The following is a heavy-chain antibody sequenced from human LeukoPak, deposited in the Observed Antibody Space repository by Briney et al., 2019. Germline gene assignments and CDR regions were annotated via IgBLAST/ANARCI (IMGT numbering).Heavy chain of an antibody. D-gene: IGHD2-15*01. CDR1: GFTFSRYW. CDR3: ARDVGYCSGGSCSGLSTVDY. CDR2: IKEDGSET. Sequence: PGGSLRLSCAASGFTFSRYWMTWVRQAPGKGLECVANIKEDGSETKYVDSVMGRFTISRDNAKKSLDLQMNSLRAEDTAVYYCARDVGYCSGGSCSGLSTVDYWGQGTLVTVSS. J-gene: IGHJ4*02. V-gene: IGHV3-7*01.